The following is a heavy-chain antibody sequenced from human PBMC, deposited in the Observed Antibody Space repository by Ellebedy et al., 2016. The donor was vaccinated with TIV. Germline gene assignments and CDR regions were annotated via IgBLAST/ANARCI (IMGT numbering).Heavy chain of an antibody. Sequence: ASVKVSXKTSGYTFTSSAITWVRQAPGKGLEWMGGFDPEDGETIYAQKFQGRVTMTEDTSTDTAYMELSSLRSEDTAVYYCATQYYYDSSGYDPMAFDIWGQGTMVTVSS. J-gene: IGHJ3*02. CDR1: GYTFTSSA. D-gene: IGHD3-22*01. CDR3: ATQYYYDSSGYDPMAFDI. V-gene: IGHV1-24*01. CDR2: FDPEDGET.